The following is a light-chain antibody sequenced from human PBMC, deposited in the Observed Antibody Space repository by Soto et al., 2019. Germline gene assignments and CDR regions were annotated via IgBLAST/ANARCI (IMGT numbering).Light chain of an antibody. Sequence: EIVLTQSPVTLSLSPGERATLSCRASQSVSSRYLAWYQQKPGQAPRPLIYATSTRATDVPDRFSGSGSGTDFTLTISRLEPEDFAVYYSQQYGNSLPWTFGQGTKV. CDR1: QSVSSRY. J-gene: IGKJ1*01. CDR3: QQYGNSLPWT. CDR2: ATS. V-gene: IGKV3-20*01.